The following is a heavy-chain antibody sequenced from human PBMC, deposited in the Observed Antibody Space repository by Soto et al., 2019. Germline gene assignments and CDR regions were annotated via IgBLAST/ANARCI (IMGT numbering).Heavy chain of an antibody. CDR2: MNPHTGET. Sequence: ASVKVSCKTSGYNFISSEISWVRQAPGQGLELMGWMNPHTGETDATRKFQGRLTMTRNTSINTAYLELSSLTSEDTVVYYCAKKHSGSSLAYRGQGSLVTVSS. V-gene: IGHV1-8*02. D-gene: IGHD6-6*01. CDR1: GYNFISSE. CDR3: AKKHSGSSLAY. J-gene: IGHJ4*02.